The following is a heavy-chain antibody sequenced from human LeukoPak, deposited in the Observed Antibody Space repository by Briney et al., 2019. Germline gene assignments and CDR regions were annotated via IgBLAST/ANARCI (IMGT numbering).Heavy chain of an antibody. Sequence: PSETLSLTCAVSGGSISSGGYSWSWIRQPPGKGLEWIGYIYHSGSTYYNPSLKSRVTISVDRSKNQFSLKLSSVTAADTAVYFCARETGLYHFDYWGQGTLVTVSS. D-gene: IGHD1-14*01. J-gene: IGHJ4*02. CDR2: IYHSGST. V-gene: IGHV4-30-2*01. CDR1: GGSISSGGYS. CDR3: ARETGLYHFDY.